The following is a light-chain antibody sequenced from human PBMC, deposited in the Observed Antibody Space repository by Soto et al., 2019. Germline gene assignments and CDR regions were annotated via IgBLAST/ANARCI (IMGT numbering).Light chain of an antibody. CDR1: QSVSSN. CDR3: QQYNNWPALT. Sequence: EIVMTQSPATLSVSPGERATLYARASQSVSSNLAWYQQKPGQAPRLLICGASTRATGIPARFSGSRSGTAFTLTISSLQSEDFAVYYCQQYNNWPALTFGGGTKVEIK. V-gene: IGKV3-15*01. CDR2: GAS. J-gene: IGKJ4*01.